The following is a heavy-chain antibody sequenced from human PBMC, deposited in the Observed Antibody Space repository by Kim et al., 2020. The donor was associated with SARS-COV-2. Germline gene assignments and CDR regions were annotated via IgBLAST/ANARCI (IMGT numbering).Heavy chain of an antibody. CDR2: IYYSGST. CDR3: ARDRGYCSSTSCYVFGYYYYGMDV. CDR1: GGSISSYY. Sequence: SETLSLTCTVSGGSISSYYWSWIRQPPGNGLEWIGYIYYSGSTNYNPSLKSRVTISVDTSKNQFSLKLSSVTAADTAVYYCARDRGYCSSTSCYVFGYYYYGMDVWGKGTTVTVSS. V-gene: IGHV4-59*13. J-gene: IGHJ6*04. D-gene: IGHD2-2*03.